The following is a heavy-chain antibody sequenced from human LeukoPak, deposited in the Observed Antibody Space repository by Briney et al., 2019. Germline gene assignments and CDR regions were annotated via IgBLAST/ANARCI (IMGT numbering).Heavy chain of an antibody. J-gene: IGHJ4*02. CDR1: GDSISNYY. CDR2: IYTSGST. D-gene: IGHD5-12*01. CDR3: ARQRGYSGYNWGYYFDY. V-gene: IGHV4-4*07. Sequence: PSETLSLTCTVSGDSISNYYWSWIRQPAGKGLEWIGRIYTSGSTNYNPSLKSRVTMSVDTSKNQFSLKLSSVTAADTAVYYCARQRGYSGYNWGYYFDYWGQGTLVTVSS.